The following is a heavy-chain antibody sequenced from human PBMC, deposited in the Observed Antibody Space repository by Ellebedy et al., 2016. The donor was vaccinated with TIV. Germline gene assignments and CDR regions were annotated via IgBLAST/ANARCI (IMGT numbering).Heavy chain of an antibody. Sequence: ASVKVSXXASGYTFTSYDVNWVRQATGQGLEWMGWMNSNSGDTGYTQKFQGRVTMTRDTSISTAYMELSSLRSEDTAVYYCAREIFGSGSYPLDYWGQGTLVTVSS. J-gene: IGHJ4*02. CDR1: GYTFTSYD. CDR3: AREIFGSGSYPLDY. D-gene: IGHD3-10*01. CDR2: MNSNSGDT. V-gene: IGHV1-8*01.